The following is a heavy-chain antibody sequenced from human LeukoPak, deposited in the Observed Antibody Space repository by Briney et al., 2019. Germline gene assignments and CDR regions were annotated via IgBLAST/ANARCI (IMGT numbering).Heavy chain of an antibody. D-gene: IGHD3-10*01. Sequence: GASVKVSCKASGYTFTSYYMHWVRQAPGQGLEWMGIINPSGGSTSYAQKFQGRVTMTRDTSTSTVYMELSSLRSEDTAVYYCARDDGTMVRAPPGDGDYWGQGTLVTVSS. CDR3: ARDDGTMVRAPPGDGDY. CDR1: GYTFTSYY. J-gene: IGHJ4*02. CDR2: INPSGGST. V-gene: IGHV1-46*01.